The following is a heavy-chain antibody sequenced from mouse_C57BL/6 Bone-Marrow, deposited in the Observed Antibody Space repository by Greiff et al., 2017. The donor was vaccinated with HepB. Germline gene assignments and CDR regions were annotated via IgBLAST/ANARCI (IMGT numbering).Heavy chain of an antibody. CDR2: IYPRSGNT. J-gene: IGHJ1*03. CDR3: ARKTLYYYGSSHRYFDV. V-gene: IGHV1-81*01. CDR1: GYTFTSYG. D-gene: IGHD1-1*01. Sequence: QVQLQQSGAELARPGASVKLSCKASGYTFTSYGISWVKQRTGQGLEWIGEIYPRSGNTYYNEKFKGKATLTADKSSSTAYMELRSLTSGDSAVYFCARKTLYYYGSSHRYFDVWGTGTTVTVSS.